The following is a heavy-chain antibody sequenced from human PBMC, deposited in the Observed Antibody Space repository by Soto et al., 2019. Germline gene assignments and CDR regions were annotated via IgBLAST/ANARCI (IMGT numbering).Heavy chain of an antibody. Sequence: SVKVSCKASGDTFSSYAISWVRQASGKGLEWMGKIIPTFGRTNYAQKFQGRLTISADDSTSTAYMELSSLLSEDTAVYYCARDPLSSFAMDVWGQGTTVTVSS. CDR1: GDTFSSYA. J-gene: IGHJ6*02. V-gene: IGHV1-69*13. D-gene: IGHD3-10*02. CDR3: ARDPLSSFAMDV. CDR2: IIPTFGRT.